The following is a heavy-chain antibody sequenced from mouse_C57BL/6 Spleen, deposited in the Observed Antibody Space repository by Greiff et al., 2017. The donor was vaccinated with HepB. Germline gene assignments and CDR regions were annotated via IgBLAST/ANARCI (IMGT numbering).Heavy chain of an antibody. CDR2: IDPEDGDT. V-gene: IGHV14-1*01. CDR3: TTFYYGSSLYFDY. J-gene: IGHJ2*01. D-gene: IGHD1-1*01. CDR1: GFNIKDYY. Sequence: EVQLQQSGAELVRPGASVKLSCTASGFNIKDYYMHWVKQRPEQGLEWIGRIDPEDGDTEYAPKFQGKATMTADTSSNTAYLQLSSLTSEDTAVYYCTTFYYGSSLYFDYWGQGTTLTVSS.